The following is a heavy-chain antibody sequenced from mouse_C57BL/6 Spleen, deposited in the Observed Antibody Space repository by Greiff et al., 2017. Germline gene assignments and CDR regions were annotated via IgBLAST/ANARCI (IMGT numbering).Heavy chain of an antibody. CDR2: IDPENGDT. D-gene: IGHD1-1*01. CDR3: TTGDYYYGSSPYYFDY. CDR1: GFNIKDDY. J-gene: IGHJ2*01. V-gene: IGHV14-4*01. Sequence: EVQLQQSGAELVRPGASVKLSCTASGFNIKDDYMHWVKQRPEQGLEWIGWIDPENGDTEYASKFQGKATITADTSSNTAYLQLSSLTSEDTAVYYCTTGDYYYGSSPYYFDYWGQGTTLTVSS.